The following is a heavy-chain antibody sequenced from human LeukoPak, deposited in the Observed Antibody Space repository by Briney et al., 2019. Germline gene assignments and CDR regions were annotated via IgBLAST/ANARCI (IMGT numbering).Heavy chain of an antibody. J-gene: IGHJ6*03. CDR1: GFTFSTYA. CDR3: AREHYDILTGYNYYYYMDV. D-gene: IGHD3-9*01. Sequence: SGGSLRLSCAASGFTFSTYAMSWVRQIPGKGLEWVSAISGSDDGTYYADSVKGRFTISRDNSRNTLYLQMNTLRAEDTAVYYCAREHYDILTGYNYYYYMDVWGKGTTVTISS. CDR2: ISGSDDGT. V-gene: IGHV3-23*01.